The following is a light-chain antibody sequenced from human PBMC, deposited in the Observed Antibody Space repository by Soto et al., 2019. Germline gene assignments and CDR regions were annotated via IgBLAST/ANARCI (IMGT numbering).Light chain of an antibody. CDR1: NIGRKS. J-gene: IGLJ2*01. V-gene: IGLV3-21*02. CDR3: QLWDSNSDHVG. Sequence: SYELTQPPSVSVAPGQTARITCGGPNIGRKSVHWYQQKPGQAPVVVVYDDRDRPSGIPERFSGSNSGNTAALTISRVEAGDEADYYCQLWDSNSDHVGFGGGTQLTVL. CDR2: DDR.